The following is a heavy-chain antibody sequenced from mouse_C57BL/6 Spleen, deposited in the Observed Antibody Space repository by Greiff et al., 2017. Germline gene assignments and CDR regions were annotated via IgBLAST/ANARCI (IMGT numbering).Heavy chain of an antibody. CDR1: GYSFTSYH. CDR2: IYPGSGNT. J-gene: IGHJ4*01. CDR3: SRPNYDAMDY. V-gene: IGHV1-66*01. D-gene: IGHD4-1*01. Sequence: QVQLQQSGPELVKPGASVKIFRKASGYSFTSYHIHWVKQRPGQGLEWNGWIYPGSGNTKYNEKFKGQDTLTADTSSSTAYMQLSSLTSEDSAVYYFSRPNYDAMDYWGQGTSVTVSS.